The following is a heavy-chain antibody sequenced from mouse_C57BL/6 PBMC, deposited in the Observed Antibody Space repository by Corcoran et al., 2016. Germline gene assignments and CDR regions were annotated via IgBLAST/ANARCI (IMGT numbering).Heavy chain of an antibody. CDR2: FYPGSGSI. D-gene: IGHD4-1*01. CDR1: GYTFTEYN. V-gene: IGHV1-62-2*01. CDR3: ARHEDPRLWDGAWFAY. Sequence: QVQLQQSGAELVKPGASVKLSCKASGYTFTEYNIHWVKQRSGQGLEWIGWFYPGSGSIKYNEKFKDKATLTADKSSSTVYMELSRLTSEDSAVYFCARHEDPRLWDGAWFAYWGQGTLVTVSA. J-gene: IGHJ3*01.